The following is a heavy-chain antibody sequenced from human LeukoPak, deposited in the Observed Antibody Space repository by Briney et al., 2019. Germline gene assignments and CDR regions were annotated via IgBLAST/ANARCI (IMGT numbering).Heavy chain of an antibody. CDR2: ISDSGGYT. V-gene: IGHV3-23*01. CDR3: AKSSMPGYCSSTSCPFYYYMDV. Sequence: GGSLRLACAASGFTVSSYGMSWVRQTPGKGLEWVSAISDSGGYTYYADSVKGRFTISRDNSKNTLYLQMNSLRAEDTAVYYCAKSSMPGYCSSTSCPFYYYMDVWGKGTTVTISS. D-gene: IGHD2-2*01. J-gene: IGHJ6*03. CDR1: GFTVSSYG.